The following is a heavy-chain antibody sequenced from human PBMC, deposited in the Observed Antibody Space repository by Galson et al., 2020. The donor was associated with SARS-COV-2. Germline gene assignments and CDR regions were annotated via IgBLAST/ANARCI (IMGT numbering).Heavy chain of an antibody. Sequence: ASVKVSCEASGYFFTAYDINWVRQTSGQGLEWMGWMSPNSGNVEYEEKFQGRVSMTRDTWSTTAYMELNSLTPEDTAIYYCARGPLWVRRGVIAKDYYYGMDVWGQGTTVTVSS. D-gene: IGHD3-10*01. CDR3: ARGPLWVRRGVIAKDYYYGMDV. CDR2: MSPNSGNV. CDR1: GYFFTAYD. J-gene: IGHJ6*02. V-gene: IGHV1-8*02.